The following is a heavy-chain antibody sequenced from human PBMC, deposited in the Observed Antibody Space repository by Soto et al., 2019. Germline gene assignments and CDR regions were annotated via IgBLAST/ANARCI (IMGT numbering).Heavy chain of an antibody. V-gene: IGHV3-30*18. CDR2: ISFDGSNE. Sequence: PGGSLRLSCAASGFTFSSNATHWVRQAPGRGLEWVALISFDGSNEYYADSVKGRFTISRDNSKNTLYLQMKSLRAEDTAVYYCAKARGNTYGYTVDYWGQGNLVTVSS. D-gene: IGHD5-18*01. J-gene: IGHJ4*02. CDR3: AKARGNTYGYTVDY. CDR1: GFTFSSNA.